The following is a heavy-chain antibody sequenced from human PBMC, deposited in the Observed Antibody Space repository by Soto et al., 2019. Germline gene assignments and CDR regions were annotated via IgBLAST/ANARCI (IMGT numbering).Heavy chain of an antibody. V-gene: IGHV3-33*01. CDR2: IWYDGSNK. CDR3: ARGRQLSTGYYGMDV. CDR1: GFTFSSYG. J-gene: IGHJ6*02. Sequence: QVQLVESGGGVVQPGRSLRLSCAASGFTFSSYGMHWVRQAPGKGLEWVAVIWYDGSNKYYADSVKGRFTISRDNSKNTLYLQMNSLRAADTAVDYCARGRQLSTGYYGMDVGGQGTTVTVSS. D-gene: IGHD2-2*01.